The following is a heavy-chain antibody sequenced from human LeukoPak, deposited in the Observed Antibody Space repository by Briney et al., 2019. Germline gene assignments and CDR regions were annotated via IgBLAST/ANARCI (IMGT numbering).Heavy chain of an antibody. V-gene: IGHV3-53*01. CDR2: IYSGGST. Sequence: GGSLRLSCAASGFTVRSNYMSWVRQAPGKGLEWVSVIYSGGSTYYADSVKGRFTISRDNSKNTLYLQMNSLRAEDTAVYYCARDRSREGSGSEYFQHWGQGTLVTVSS. J-gene: IGHJ1*01. CDR1: GFTVRSNY. CDR3: ARDRSREGSGSEYFQH. D-gene: IGHD3-22*01.